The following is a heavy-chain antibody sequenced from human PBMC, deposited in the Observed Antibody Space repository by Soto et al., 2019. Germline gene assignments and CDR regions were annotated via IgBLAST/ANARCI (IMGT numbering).Heavy chain of an antibody. Sequence: QVQLVQSGAEVKKPGASVKVSCKASGYIFTSYGISWVRQAPGQGLEWMGWITPYNKNTNYAQKRQVRVTMTTDTSTTTAYMELRSLRSDDTAIYYCARGGVGSTSGWFDPWGQGTLVTVSS. V-gene: IGHV1-18*01. CDR3: ARGGVGSTSGWFDP. CDR1: GYIFTSYG. D-gene: IGHD1-26*01. J-gene: IGHJ5*02. CDR2: ITPYNKNT.